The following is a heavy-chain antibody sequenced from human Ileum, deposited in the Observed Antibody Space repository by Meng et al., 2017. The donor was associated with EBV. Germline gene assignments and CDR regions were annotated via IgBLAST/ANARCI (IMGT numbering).Heavy chain of an antibody. CDR2: IYHHGTT. V-gene: IGHV4-4*02. Sequence: QWQLQESGLRLVKPSGTVSLTCAVSGGSIISSKWWSWVRQSPGTGLEWIGEIYHHGTTNYNPSLKSRVTISVDTSKNKFFLNLASLTAADTAVYYCARLDSSGYYFGGWFDPWGQGILVTVSS. J-gene: IGHJ5*02. CDR3: ARLDSSGYYFGGWFDP. CDR1: GGSIISSKW. D-gene: IGHD3-22*01.